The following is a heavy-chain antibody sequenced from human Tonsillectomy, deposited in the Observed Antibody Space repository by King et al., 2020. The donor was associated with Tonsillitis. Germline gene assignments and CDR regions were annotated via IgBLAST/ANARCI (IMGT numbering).Heavy chain of an antibody. J-gene: IGHJ4*02. CDR2: ISYSGST. D-gene: IGHD3-10*01. Sequence: QLQESGPGLVKPSETLSLTCTVSGGSFSSSTYYWGWIRQPPGKGLEWIGRISYSGSTYCNPSLKSRVTISVDTSKNQFSLKLSSVTAADTAVYYCATHMLRGVIGYDYWGQGTLVTVSS. CDR3: ATHMLRGVIGYDY. CDR1: GGSFSSSTYY. V-gene: IGHV4-39*01.